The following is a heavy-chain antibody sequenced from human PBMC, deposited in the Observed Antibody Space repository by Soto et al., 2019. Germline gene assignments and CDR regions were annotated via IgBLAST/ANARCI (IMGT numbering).Heavy chain of an antibody. J-gene: IGHJ6*02. CDR2: FSDSGST. V-gene: IGHV4-34*01. CDR3: ARGNFYYGLDV. Sequence: TLSLTCAVYGGSFSGNYWSWIRQPPGRGLEWIGEFSDSGSTNYNPSLKSRVTISEDMSKSQFSLKLSSVTAADTAVYYCARGNFYYGLDVWGQGTTVTVSS. CDR1: GGSFSGNY.